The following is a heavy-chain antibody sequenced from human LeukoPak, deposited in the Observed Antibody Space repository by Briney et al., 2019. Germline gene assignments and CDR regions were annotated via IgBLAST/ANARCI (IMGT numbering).Heavy chain of an antibody. D-gene: IGHD3-22*01. CDR2: IFYTGNT. J-gene: IGHJ5*02. CDR1: GGSILDSTYY. V-gene: IGHV4-39*01. CDR3: ARQSSGYYYGWFDP. Sequence: SETLSLTCTVSGGSILDSTYYWAWVRQPPGKGLEWIANIFYTGNTHYNPSLKSRVTMSVDTVKNQSSLNLNSVTAADTAVYCARQSSGYYYGWFDPWGQGTLVTVSS.